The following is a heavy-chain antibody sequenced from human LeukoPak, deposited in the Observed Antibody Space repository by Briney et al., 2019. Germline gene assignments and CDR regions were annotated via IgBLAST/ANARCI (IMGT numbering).Heavy chain of an antibody. D-gene: IGHD3-3*01. Sequence: SETLSLTCAVYGGSFSGYYWSWIRQPPGKGLEWIGEINHSGSTNYNPSLKSRVTISVDTSKNQFSLKLSSVTAADTAVYYCARGLKGITIFGVVIQVGYFDYWGRGTLVTVSS. V-gene: IGHV4-34*01. CDR2: INHSGST. J-gene: IGHJ4*02. CDR1: GGSFSGYY. CDR3: ARGLKGITIFGVVIQVGYFDY.